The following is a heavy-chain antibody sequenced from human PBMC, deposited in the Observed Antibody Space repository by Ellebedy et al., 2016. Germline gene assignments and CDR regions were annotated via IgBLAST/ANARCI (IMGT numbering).Heavy chain of an antibody. CDR1: GFPFNNFF. V-gene: IGHV3-23*01. CDR2: ISGGGDGT. J-gene: IGHJ4*02. Sequence: GESLKISXAPSGFPFNNFFMSWVRHAPGKGLEWVSTISGGGDGTYLADSVKGRFTIARDNSKRTLYLQMNRLRTDDTAVYYCRPGHYSGSWGQGTLVTVSS. CDR3: RPGHYSGS.